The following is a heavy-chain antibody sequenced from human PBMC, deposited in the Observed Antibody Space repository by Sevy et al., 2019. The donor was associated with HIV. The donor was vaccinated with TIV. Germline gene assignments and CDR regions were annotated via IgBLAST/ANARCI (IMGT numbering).Heavy chain of an antibody. D-gene: IGHD1-26*01. CDR3: ARVPYSGGYGHFDY. J-gene: IGHJ4*02. CDR1: GGSISSYY. CDR2: IDTSGST. Sequence: SETLSLTCTVSGGSISSYYWSWIRQPAGKGLEWIGRIDTSGSTNYNPSLKYRVTMSVDTSKNHFSLKLTSVTAADTAVYYCARVPYSGGYGHFDYWGQGTLVTVSS. V-gene: IGHV4-4*07.